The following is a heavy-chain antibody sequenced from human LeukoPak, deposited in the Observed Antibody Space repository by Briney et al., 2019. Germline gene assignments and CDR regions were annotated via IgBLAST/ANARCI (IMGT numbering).Heavy chain of an antibody. J-gene: IGHJ4*02. CDR2: IYYSGST. D-gene: IGHD2-21*01. Sequence: PSETLSLTCTVSGGSVSSGSYYWSWIRQPPGKGLEWIGYIYYSGSTNYNPSLKSRVTISVDTSKNQFSLKLNSVTAADTAVHYCARGGDTFDYWGQGTLVTVSS. V-gene: IGHV4-61*01. CDR3: ARGGDTFDY. CDR1: GGSVSSGSYY.